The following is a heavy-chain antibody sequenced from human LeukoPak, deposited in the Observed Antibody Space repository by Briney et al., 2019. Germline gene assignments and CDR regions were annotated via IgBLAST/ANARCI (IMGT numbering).Heavy chain of an antibody. CDR3: ARGIDGYGDYTHSNFDY. V-gene: IGHV1-8*01. J-gene: IGHJ4*02. CDR2: MNPNSGNT. CDR1: GYTFTSYD. D-gene: IGHD4-17*01. Sequence: VASVKVSCKASGYTFTSYDINWVRQATGQGLEWMGWMNPNSGNTGYAQKFQGRVTMTRNTSISTAYMELSSLRSEDTAVYYCARGIDGYGDYTHSNFDYWGQGTLVTVSS.